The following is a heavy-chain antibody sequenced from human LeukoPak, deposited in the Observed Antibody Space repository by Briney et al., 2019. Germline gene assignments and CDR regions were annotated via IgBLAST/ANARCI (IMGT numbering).Heavy chain of an antibody. D-gene: IGHD3-22*01. Sequence: GGSLRLSCAASGFTFSSYAMSWVRQAPGKGLEWVSGISGIDASTYYADSVKGRFTISRDISKSTLYLQMNSLRAEDTAVYYCARSSAWIFDYWGQGTLVTVSS. CDR1: GFTFSSYA. CDR2: ISGIDAST. CDR3: ARSSAWIFDY. V-gene: IGHV3-23*01. J-gene: IGHJ4*02.